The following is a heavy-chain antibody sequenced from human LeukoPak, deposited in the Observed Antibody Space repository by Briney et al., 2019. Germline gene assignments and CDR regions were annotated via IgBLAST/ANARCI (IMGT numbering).Heavy chain of an antibody. V-gene: IGHV3-23*01. D-gene: IGHD3-9*01. CDR2: ISGSGGST. CDR3: AKTGDILTGYPLYFDY. J-gene: IGHJ4*02. Sequence: GGSLRLSCAASGFTFSSYAMSWVRQAPGKGLEWVSAISGSGGSTYYADSVKGRFTISRDNSKNTLYLQMNSLRAEDTAVYYCAKTGDILTGYPLYFDYWGQGTLVTVSS. CDR1: GFTFSSYA.